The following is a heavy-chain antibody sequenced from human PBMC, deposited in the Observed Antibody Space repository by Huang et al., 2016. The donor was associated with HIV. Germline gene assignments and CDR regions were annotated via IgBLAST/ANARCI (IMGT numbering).Heavy chain of an antibody. D-gene: IGHD3-22*01. CDR3: AKSPYDSSGYFHQEYFQH. Sequence: QVQLVESGGGVVQPGRSLRLSCAASGFTFSNYGMHWVRQAPGNGVEWVAVISYDRSNKYYVDSVKGRFTISRDNSKKTVYLQMNSLEAEDTAVFFCAKSPYDSSGYFHQEYFQHWGQGTLVTVSS. CDR2: ISYDRSNK. J-gene: IGHJ1*01. V-gene: IGHV3-30*18. CDR1: GFTFSNYG.